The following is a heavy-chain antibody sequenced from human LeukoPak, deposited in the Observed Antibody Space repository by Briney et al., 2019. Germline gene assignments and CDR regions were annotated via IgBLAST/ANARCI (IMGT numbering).Heavy chain of an antibody. CDR2: ISCNSGSI. CDR3: ARDLGGGYFDY. J-gene: IGHJ4*02. V-gene: IGHV3-9*01. Sequence: GGSRRLSCAAAGFTFDDYSMHWVRQAPGKWLEWVSGISCNSGSIVYADSVKGLCTMSRNNAKHSPYLQVNSLKADDTCVYYCARDLGGGYFDYWGQGTLVTVSS. CDR1: GFTFDDYS. D-gene: IGHD2-15*01.